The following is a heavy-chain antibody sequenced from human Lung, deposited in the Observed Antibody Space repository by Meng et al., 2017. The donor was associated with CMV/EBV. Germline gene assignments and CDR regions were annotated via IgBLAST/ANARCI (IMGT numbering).Heavy chain of an antibody. D-gene: IGHD5-24*01. Sequence: RQESGPVLVKPSRTLSLTCTVSGGYFVRGGYYWSWIRQHPGKGLEWIGYIYYTGSTFYNPSLKSRVTISVDTSKNQFSLKLIPATAADTAVYYCAREAGRDGYATPKFDYWGQGTLVTVSS. CDR2: IYYTGST. J-gene: IGHJ4*02. V-gene: IGHV4-31*03. CDR1: GGYFVRGGYY. CDR3: AREAGRDGYATPKFDY.